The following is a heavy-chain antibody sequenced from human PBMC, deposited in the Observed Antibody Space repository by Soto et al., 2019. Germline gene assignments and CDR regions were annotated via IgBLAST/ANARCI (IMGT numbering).Heavy chain of an antibody. CDR3: AREGTVVVTATLDY. D-gene: IGHD2-21*02. CDR2: IIPILGIA. Sequence: QVQLVQSGAEVKKPGSSVKVSCKASGGTFSSYTISWVRQAPGQGLEWMGRIIPILGIANYAQKFQGRVTITADKGXSTAYMELSSLRSEDTAVYYCAREGTVVVTATLDYWGQGTLVTVSS. CDR1: GGTFSSYT. J-gene: IGHJ4*02. V-gene: IGHV1-69*08.